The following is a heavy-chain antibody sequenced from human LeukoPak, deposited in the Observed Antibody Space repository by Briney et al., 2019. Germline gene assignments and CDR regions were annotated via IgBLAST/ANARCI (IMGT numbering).Heavy chain of an antibody. CDR3: NAGPTVTKNPFDI. CDR2: IRSKANSYAT. Sequence: GGSLRLSCAASGFTFSGSAMHWVRQASGKGLEWVGRIRSKANSYATAYAASVKGRFTISRDDSKNTAYLQMNSLKTEDTAVYYCNAGPTVTKNPFDIWGQGTMVTVSS. V-gene: IGHV3-73*01. CDR1: GFTFSGSA. D-gene: IGHD4-17*01. J-gene: IGHJ3*02.